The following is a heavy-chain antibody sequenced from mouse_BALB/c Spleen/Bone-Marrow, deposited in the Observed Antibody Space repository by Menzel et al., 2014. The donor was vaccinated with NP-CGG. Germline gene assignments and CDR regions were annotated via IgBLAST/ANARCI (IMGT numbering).Heavy chain of an antibody. CDR3: ARLGYYGTFAY. J-gene: IGHJ3*01. Sequence: EVQGVESGGGLVQPGGSLKLSCAASGFDFSRYWMSWVRQAPGKGLEWIGETNPDSSTINYTPSLKDKFIISRDNAKNTLYLQMSKVRSEDTALYYCARLGYYGTFAYWGQGTLVTVSA. CDR2: TNPDSSTI. V-gene: IGHV4-1*02. D-gene: IGHD1-1*01. CDR1: GFDFSRYW.